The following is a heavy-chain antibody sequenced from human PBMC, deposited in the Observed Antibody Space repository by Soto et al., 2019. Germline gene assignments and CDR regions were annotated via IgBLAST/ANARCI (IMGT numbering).Heavy chain of an antibody. V-gene: IGHV3-21*06. Sequence: EVELVESGGGLVKPGGSLRLSCAASAFNFSTYSMNWVRQAPGKGLEWVSSISSRGSYIYYADSVRGRFTISRDNAKNSLYLQMDSLRGEDTAVYYCARGRSTSSQVRYCDYWGQGSLVTVSS. D-gene: IGHD2-2*01. J-gene: IGHJ4*02. CDR1: AFNFSTYS. CDR3: ARGRSTSSQVRYCDY. CDR2: ISSRGSYI.